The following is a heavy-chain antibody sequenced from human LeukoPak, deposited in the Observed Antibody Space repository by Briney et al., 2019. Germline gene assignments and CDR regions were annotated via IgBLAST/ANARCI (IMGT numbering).Heavy chain of an antibody. J-gene: IGHJ6*03. D-gene: IGHD3-3*01. CDR1: GGTFSSYA. CDR2: IIPIFGTA. CDR3: ARTMKIRDYYYYYMDV. Sequence: ASVKVSCKASGGTFSSYAISWVRQAPGQGLEWMGGIIPIFGTANYAQKFQGKVTITTDESTSTAYMELSRLRSEDTAVYYCARTMKIRDYYYYYMDVWGKGTTVTVSS. V-gene: IGHV1-69*05.